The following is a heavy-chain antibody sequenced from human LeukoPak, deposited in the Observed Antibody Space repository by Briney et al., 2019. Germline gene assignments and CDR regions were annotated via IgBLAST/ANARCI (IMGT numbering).Heavy chain of an antibody. D-gene: IGHD2-2*01. J-gene: IGHJ4*02. V-gene: IGHV3-23*01. CDR3: AKGLVVPAAMYYFDY. CDR1: GFTFSSYA. Sequence: GGSLRLSCAASGFTFSSYAMSWVRQAPGKGLEWVSAISGSGGSTYYADSVKGRFTISRDNSKNTLHLQMNSLRAEDTAVYYCAKGLVVPAAMYYFDYWGQGTLVTVSS. CDR2: ISGSGGST.